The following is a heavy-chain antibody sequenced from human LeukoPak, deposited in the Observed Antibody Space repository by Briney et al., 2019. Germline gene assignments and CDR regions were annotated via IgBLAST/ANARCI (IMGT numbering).Heavy chain of an antibody. D-gene: IGHD2/OR15-2a*01. V-gene: IGHV3-7*01. J-gene: IGHJ6*03. CDR1: GFTFSSHV. CDR3: VRVSPLTFYYYMDV. Sequence: PGGSLRLSCAASGFTFSSHVMHWVRQAPGKGLEWVATIDQDGSEKSYVDSVKGRFIISKDNARNSLFLQLNSLRGEDTGVYYCVRVSPLTFYYYMDVWGKGTTVTVSS. CDR2: IDQDGSEK.